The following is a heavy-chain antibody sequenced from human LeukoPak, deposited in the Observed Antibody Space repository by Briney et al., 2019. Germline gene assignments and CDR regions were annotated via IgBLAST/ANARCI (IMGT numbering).Heavy chain of an antibody. V-gene: IGHV4-39*07. CDR3: ARHYDSSGYLDY. J-gene: IGHJ4*02. Sequence: ASETLSLTCTVSGGSISSSSYYWGWIRQPPGKGLEWIGSIYYSGSTYYNPSLKSRVTISVDTSKNQFSLKLSSVTAADTAVYYCARHYDSSGYLDYWGQGTLVTVSS. CDR2: IYYSGST. D-gene: IGHD3-22*01. CDR1: GGSISSSSYY.